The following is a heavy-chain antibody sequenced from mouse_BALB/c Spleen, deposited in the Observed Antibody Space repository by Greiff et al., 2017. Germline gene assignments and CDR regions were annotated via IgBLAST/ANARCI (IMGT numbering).Heavy chain of an antibody. CDR1: GFTFSSFG. CDR2: ISSGSSTI. J-gene: IGHJ1*01. Sequence: EVQRVESGGGLVQAGGSRKLSCAASGFTFSSFGMHWVRQAPEKGLEWVAYISSGSSTIYYADTVKGRFTISRDNPKNTLFLQMTSLRSEDTAMYYCAREGITSPYGYFDVWGAGTTVTVSS. D-gene: IGHD2-4*01. V-gene: IGHV5-17*02. CDR3: AREGITSPYGYFDV.